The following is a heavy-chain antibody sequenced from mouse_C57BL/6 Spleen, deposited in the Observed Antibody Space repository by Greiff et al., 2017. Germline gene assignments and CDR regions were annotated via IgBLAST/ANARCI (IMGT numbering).Heavy chain of an antibody. CDR2: LSYDGSN. Sequence: EVKLMESGPGLEKPSQSLSLTCSVTGYSITSGYYWNWIRQFPGNKLEWMGYLSYDGSNNYNPSLKNRISITRDTSKNQFFLKLNSVTTEDTATYYCAREDGNYWFAYWGQGTLVTVSA. D-gene: IGHD2-1*01. V-gene: IGHV3-6*01. J-gene: IGHJ3*01. CDR1: GYSITSGYY. CDR3: AREDGNYWFAY.